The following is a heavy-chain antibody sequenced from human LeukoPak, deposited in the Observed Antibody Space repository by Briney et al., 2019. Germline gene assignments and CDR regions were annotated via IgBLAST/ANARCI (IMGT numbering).Heavy chain of an antibody. CDR2: INHSGST. CDR1: GGSVTSGGHY. Sequence: SQTLSLTCSVSGGSVTSGGHYWSWIRQHPGKGLEWIGEINHSGSTNYNPSLKSRVTISVDTSKNQFFLKLSSVTAADTAVYYCARQIAVAGKAGFDYWGQGTLVTVSS. V-gene: IGHV4-31*03. CDR3: ARQIAVAGKAGFDY. D-gene: IGHD6-19*01. J-gene: IGHJ4*02.